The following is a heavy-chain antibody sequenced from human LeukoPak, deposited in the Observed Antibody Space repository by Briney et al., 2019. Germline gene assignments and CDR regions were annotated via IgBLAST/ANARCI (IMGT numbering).Heavy chain of an antibody. Sequence: QPGGSLRLSCAASGLTFNRYAMHWVRQAPGKGLEWVAVISYDGSNKYYAGSVKGRFTISRDNSKNTLYLQMNSLRVEDTAVYFCARGGTEIYYYHYGMDVWGQGTTVTVSS. CDR3: ARGGTEIYYYHYGMDV. D-gene: IGHD5-12*01. CDR2: ISYDGSNK. J-gene: IGHJ6*02. V-gene: IGHV3-30*04. CDR1: GLTFNRYA.